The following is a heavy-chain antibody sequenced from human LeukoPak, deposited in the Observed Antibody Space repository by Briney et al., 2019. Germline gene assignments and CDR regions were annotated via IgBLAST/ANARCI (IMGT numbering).Heavy chain of an antibody. Sequence: GESLKISCKGSGYSFTSYWIGWVRQMPGKGLEWMGIIYPGDSDTRYSPSFQGQVTISADKSISTAYLQWSSLKASDTAMYYCARPNRGYSSGWFNAFDIWGQGTMVTVSS. V-gene: IGHV5-51*01. CDR1: GYSFTSYW. CDR2: IYPGDSDT. D-gene: IGHD6-19*01. J-gene: IGHJ3*02. CDR3: ARPNRGYSSGWFNAFDI.